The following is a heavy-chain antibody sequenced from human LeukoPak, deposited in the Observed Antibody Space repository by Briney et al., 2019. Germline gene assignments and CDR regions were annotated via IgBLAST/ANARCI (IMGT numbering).Heavy chain of an antibody. CDR2: ISSSSSYT. CDR1: GFTFSDYY. D-gene: IGHD3-22*01. Sequence: KPGGSLRLSCAASGFTFSDYYMSWIRQAPGKGLEWVSYISSSSSYTNYADSVKGRFTISRDNAKNSLYLQMNSLRAEDTAVYYCARGSRRSIVVVTDFDYWGQGTLVTVSS. V-gene: IGHV3-11*06. CDR3: ARGSRRSIVVVTDFDY. J-gene: IGHJ4*02.